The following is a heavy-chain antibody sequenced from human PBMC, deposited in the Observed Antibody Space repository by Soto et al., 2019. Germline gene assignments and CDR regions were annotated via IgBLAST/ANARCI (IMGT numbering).Heavy chain of an antibody. Sequence: DVQLLESGGGLVQPGGSLRLSCAASGFIFRSYAMGWVRQGPGKAPEWVSFISETGVTTHYGESVKGRFTISRDNSNNTVFLQMNNLRVEDTAVYFCAKGGYGSGSKWFDPWGQGTLVTVSS. J-gene: IGHJ5*02. V-gene: IGHV3-23*01. CDR1: GFIFRSYA. CDR2: ISETGVTT. D-gene: IGHD3-10*01. CDR3: AKGGYGSGSKWFDP.